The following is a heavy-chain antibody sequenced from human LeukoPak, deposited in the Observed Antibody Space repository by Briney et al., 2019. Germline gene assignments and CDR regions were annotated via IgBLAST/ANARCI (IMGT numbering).Heavy chain of an antibody. D-gene: IGHD2-2*01. J-gene: IGHJ3*02. V-gene: IGHV1-46*01. CDR3: ARDPYCRRASCPYGDAFDM. CDR1: GYTLSSYY. Sequence: GASVKVSCKASGYTLSSYYMHWVRQAPGQGLEWMGVSHPSGGGTNYAQKFQGRVAMTRDTSTSTVYMELSSLRSEDTAVYYCARDPYCRRASCPYGDAFDMWGQGTMVTVSS. CDR2: SHPSGGGT.